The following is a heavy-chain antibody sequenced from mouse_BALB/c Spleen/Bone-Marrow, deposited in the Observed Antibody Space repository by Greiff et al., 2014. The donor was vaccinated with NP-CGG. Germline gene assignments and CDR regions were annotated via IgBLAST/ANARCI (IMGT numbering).Heavy chain of an antibody. CDR2: ISSGSSTI. Sequence: EVKLMESGGGLVQPGGSRKLSCAASGFTFSSFGMHWVRQAPEKGLEWVAYISSGSSTIYYADTVKGRFTISRDNPKNTLFLQMTSLSSEDTAMYYCARLRRYYGYFDYWGQGTTLTVSS. CDR1: GFTFSSFG. D-gene: IGHD1-1*01. V-gene: IGHV5-17*02. CDR3: ARLRRYYGYFDY. J-gene: IGHJ2*01.